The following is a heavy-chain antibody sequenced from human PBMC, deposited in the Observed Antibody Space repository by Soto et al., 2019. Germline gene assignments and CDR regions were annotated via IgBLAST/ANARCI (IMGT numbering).Heavy chain of an antibody. CDR1: GFLFSSNW. J-gene: IGHJ4*02. CDR3: ARGIGFSAQDY. D-gene: IGHD6-13*01. V-gene: IGHV3-74*01. Sequence: GGSLRLSCAASGFLFSSNWMHWVRQAPGKGLVWVSRISGDLSSTDYADSVKGRFTISRDNAKNTLYLQMDSLRADDTAVYFCARGIGFSAQDYWGQGTLVTVSS. CDR2: ISGDLSST.